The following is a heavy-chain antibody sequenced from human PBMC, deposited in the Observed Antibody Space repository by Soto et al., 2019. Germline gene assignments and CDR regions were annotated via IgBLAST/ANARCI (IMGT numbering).Heavy chain of an antibody. D-gene: IGHD1-26*01. Sequence: GGSLRLSCAASGFTFRNAWMNWVRQAPGKGLEWVGRIKSKTDGGTTDYAAPVKGRFTISRDDSKSTLYLQMNSLKTEDTAVYYCTTEVGADAFDIWGQGTMVTVSS. CDR3: TTEVGADAFDI. V-gene: IGHV3-15*07. J-gene: IGHJ3*02. CDR2: IKSKTDGGTT. CDR1: GFTFRNAW.